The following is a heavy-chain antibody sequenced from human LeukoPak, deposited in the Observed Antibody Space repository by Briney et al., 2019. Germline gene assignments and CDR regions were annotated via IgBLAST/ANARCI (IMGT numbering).Heavy chain of an antibody. CDR1: NYTFTSYG. D-gene: IGHD3-10*01. CDR3: ARGGYFGSGVDAFDI. Sequence: ASVKVSCKASNYTFTSYGISWVRQAPGQGLEWMAWINAYNGDTNYALKFQGRVTLTTDTSTSTAYMELSSLRSEDTAVYYCARGGYFGSGVDAFDIWGQGTLVTVSS. CDR2: INAYNGDT. V-gene: IGHV1-18*01. J-gene: IGHJ3*02.